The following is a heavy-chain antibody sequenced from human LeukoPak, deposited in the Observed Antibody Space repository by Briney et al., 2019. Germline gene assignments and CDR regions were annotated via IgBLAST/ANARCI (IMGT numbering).Heavy chain of an antibody. CDR2: ISPNSGVP. CDR3: AREVGYSTRWYGGFDP. Sequence: ASVKVSCKASGYTLTVHYIHWVRQAPGQGLEWLGRISPNSGVPNYAQKFQGRVTITRDTSVNTVYMELNGLTSDDTGAYYCAREVGYSTRWYGGFDPWGQRTVVTVSS. V-gene: IGHV1-2*05. J-gene: IGHJ5*02. CDR1: GYTLTVHY. D-gene: IGHD6-13*01.